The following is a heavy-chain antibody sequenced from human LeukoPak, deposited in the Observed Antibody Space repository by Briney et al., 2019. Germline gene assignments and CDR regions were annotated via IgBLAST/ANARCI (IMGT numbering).Heavy chain of an antibody. CDR1: GYTFTGYY. CDR3: AREGVPAANSWFDP. CDR2: INPNSGGT. V-gene: IGHV1-2*02. J-gene: IGHJ5*02. D-gene: IGHD2-2*01. Sequence: ASVKVSCKASGYTFTGYYMHWVRQAPGQGLEWMGWINPNSGGTNYAQKFQGRVTMTRDTSISIAYMELSRLRSDDTAVYYCAREGVPAANSWFDPWGQGTLVTVSS.